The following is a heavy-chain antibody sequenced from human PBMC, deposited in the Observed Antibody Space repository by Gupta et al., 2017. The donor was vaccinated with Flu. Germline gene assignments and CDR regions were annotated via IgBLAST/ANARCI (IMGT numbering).Heavy chain of an antibody. J-gene: IGHJ6*02. V-gene: IGHV3-23*01. Sequence: DSVKGRLTISRDKSKNTLFLQMKTLRAEDTAVYYCARDRGVASFYSMDVWGQGTTVTVSS. CDR3: ARDRGVASFYSMDV. D-gene: IGHD3-10*01.